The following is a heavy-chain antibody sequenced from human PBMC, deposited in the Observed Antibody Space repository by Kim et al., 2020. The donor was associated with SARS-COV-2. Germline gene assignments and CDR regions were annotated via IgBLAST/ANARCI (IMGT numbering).Heavy chain of an antibody. CDR1: GFTFSSYG. CDR2: ISYDGSDK. CDR3: AKDIRYSGYEGGMDV. D-gene: IGHD5-12*01. Sequence: GGSLRLSCAASGFTFSSYGMHWVCQAPGRGLEWVAIISYDGSDKYFADSVKGRFTISRDNSKNTLYLQMNSLRAEDTAVYYCAKDIRYSGYEGGMDVWGQETTVTVSS. V-gene: IGHV3-30*18. J-gene: IGHJ6*02.